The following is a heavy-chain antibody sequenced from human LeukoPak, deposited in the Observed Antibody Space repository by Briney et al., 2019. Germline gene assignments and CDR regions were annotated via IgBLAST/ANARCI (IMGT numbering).Heavy chain of an antibody. CDR2: IYPDDSDT. D-gene: IGHD3-22*01. CDR3: ARSRDSSGYYYLI. Sequence: PGESLKISCEASGYTFTNYWIGWVSQMPGKGLEWMGIIYPDDSDTKYSPSFQGQVTISADKSISTAYLQWSSLKAADTAMYYCARSRDSSGYYYLIWGQGTLVSVSS. V-gene: IGHV5-51*01. J-gene: IGHJ4*02. CDR1: GYTFTNYW.